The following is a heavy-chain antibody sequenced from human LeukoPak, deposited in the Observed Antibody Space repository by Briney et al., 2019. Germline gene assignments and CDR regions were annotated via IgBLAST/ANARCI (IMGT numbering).Heavy chain of an antibody. J-gene: IGHJ4*02. V-gene: IGHV1-69*05. CDR2: IIPIFGTA. Sequence: SLKVSCKASVGTFSSYAISWVRQAPGQGLEWMGRIIPIFGTANYAHKFQGRVTITTDESTSTAYMELSSLRSEDTAVYYCATQKDTYYYDSSGYSPLDYWGQGTLVTVSS. CDR1: VGTFSSYA. D-gene: IGHD3-22*01. CDR3: ATQKDTYYYDSSGYSPLDY.